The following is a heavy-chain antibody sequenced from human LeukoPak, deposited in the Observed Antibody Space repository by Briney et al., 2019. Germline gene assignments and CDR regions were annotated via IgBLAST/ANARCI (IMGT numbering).Heavy chain of an antibody. V-gene: IGHV1-2*06. CDR2: INPNSGGT. D-gene: IGHD5-12*01. Sequence: ASVKVSCKASGYTFTGYYMHWVRQAPGKGLEWMGRINPNSGGTNYAQKFQGRVTMTRDTSISTAYMELSRLRSDDTAVYYCARVWVESGYLDPNLPRKRYYYYYMDVWGKGTTVTVSS. CDR1: GYTFTGYY. CDR3: ARVWVESGYLDPNLPRKRYYYYYMDV. J-gene: IGHJ6*03.